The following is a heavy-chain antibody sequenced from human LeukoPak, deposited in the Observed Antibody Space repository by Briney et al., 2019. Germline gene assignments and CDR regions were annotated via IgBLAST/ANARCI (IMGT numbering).Heavy chain of an antibody. Sequence: ASVKVSCKASGFTFTSSAMQWVRQARGQRLEWIGWIVVGSSNTNYAQKFQERVTITREMSTSTAYMELSSLRYEDTAVYYCAATSVYYDFWSGYSGHYYYIDVWGKGTTVTVSS. CDR1: GFTFTSSA. D-gene: IGHD3-3*01. CDR3: AATSVYYDFWSGYSGHYYYIDV. J-gene: IGHJ6*03. V-gene: IGHV1-58*02. CDR2: IVVGSSNT.